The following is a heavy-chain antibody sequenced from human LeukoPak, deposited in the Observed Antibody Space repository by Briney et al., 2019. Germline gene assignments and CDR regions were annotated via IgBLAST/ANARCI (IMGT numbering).Heavy chain of an antibody. J-gene: IGHJ4*02. CDR3: ARELGENYDFWSGYYTLDY. CDR2: IYTSGST. V-gene: IGHV4-61*02. Sequence: PSETLSLTCTVSGGSISSGSYYWSWTRQPAGKGLEWIGRIYTSGSTNYNPSLKSRVTISVDTSKNQFSLKLSSVTAADTAVYYCARELGENYDFWSGYYTLDYWGQGTLVTVSS. CDR1: GGSISSGSYY. D-gene: IGHD3-3*01.